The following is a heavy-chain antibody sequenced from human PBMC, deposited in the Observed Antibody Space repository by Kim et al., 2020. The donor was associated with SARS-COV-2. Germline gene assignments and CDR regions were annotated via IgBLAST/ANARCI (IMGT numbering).Heavy chain of an antibody. D-gene: IGHD3-16*02. Sequence: GGSLRLSCAASGFTFGDYAMHWVRQAPGKGLEWVSGISWNCGSIGYADSVKGRFTISRDNAKNSLYLQMNSLRAEDTALYYCAKEPYDYVWGSYRPFDYWGQGTLVTVSS. J-gene: IGHJ4*02. CDR1: GFTFGDYA. CDR2: ISWNCGSI. CDR3: AKEPYDYVWGSYRPFDY. V-gene: IGHV3-9*01.